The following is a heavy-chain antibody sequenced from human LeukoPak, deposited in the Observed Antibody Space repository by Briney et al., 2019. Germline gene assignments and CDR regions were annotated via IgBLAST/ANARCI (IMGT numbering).Heavy chain of an antibody. Sequence: PGGSLRLTCAASGFTFSSYAMHWVRQAPGKGLEWVSSISTSSSYIYYADSVKGRFTISRNNPKNSLYLQMNSLRAEDTAVYYCARNRGDPSYFDYWGQGTLVTVSS. CDR3: ARNRGDPSYFDY. CDR1: GFTFSSYA. D-gene: IGHD4-17*01. J-gene: IGHJ4*02. CDR2: ISTSSSYI. V-gene: IGHV3-21*01.